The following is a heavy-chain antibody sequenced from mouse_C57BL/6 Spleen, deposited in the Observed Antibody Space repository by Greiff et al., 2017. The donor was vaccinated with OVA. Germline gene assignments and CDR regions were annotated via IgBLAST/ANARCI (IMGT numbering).Heavy chain of an antibody. D-gene: IGHD2-5*01. CDR3: AKRYSNYFDY. V-gene: IGHV1-72*01. CDR1: GYTFTSYW. CDR2: IDPNSGGT. J-gene: IGHJ2*01. Sequence: VQLQQPGAELVKPGASVKLSCKASGYTFTSYWMHWVKQRPGRGLEWIGRIDPNSGGTKYNEQFKSKATLPVDKPSSTAYMQLSLLTSEDSAVYYCAKRYSNYFDYWGQGTTLTVSS.